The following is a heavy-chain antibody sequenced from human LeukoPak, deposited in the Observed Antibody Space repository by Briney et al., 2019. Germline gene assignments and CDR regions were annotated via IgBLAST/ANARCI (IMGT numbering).Heavy chain of an antibody. Sequence: GGSLRLSCAASGFTFSSYSMNWVRQAPGKGLEWVSSISSSSSYIYYADSVKGRFTISRDNAKNSLYLQMNSLRAEDTAVYYCAKWATTNEYYYYGMDVWGQGTTVTVSS. CDR3: AKWATTNEYYYYGMDV. J-gene: IGHJ6*02. CDR1: GFTFSSYS. CDR2: ISSSSSYI. D-gene: IGHD5-12*01. V-gene: IGHV3-21*04.